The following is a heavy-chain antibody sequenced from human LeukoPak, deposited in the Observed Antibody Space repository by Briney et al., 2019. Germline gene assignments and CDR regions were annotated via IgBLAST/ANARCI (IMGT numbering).Heavy chain of an antibody. D-gene: IGHD5-18*01. CDR1: GFTFSSYA. V-gene: IGHV3-23*01. CDR3: AKDRGYSYGFGDAFDI. J-gene: IGHJ3*02. Sequence: GGSLRLSCAASGFTFSSYAMSWVRQAPGKGLEWVSAISGSGGSTYYADSVKGRFTISRDNSKNTLYLQMNSLRAEDTAVYYCAKDRGYSYGFGDAFDIWGQGTMVTVSS. CDR2: ISGSGGST.